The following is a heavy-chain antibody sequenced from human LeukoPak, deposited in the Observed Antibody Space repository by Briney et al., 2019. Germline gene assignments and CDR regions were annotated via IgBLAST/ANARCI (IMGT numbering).Heavy chain of an antibody. CDR2: INHSGST. D-gene: IGHD6-6*01. CDR3: AREGASSSLDY. J-gene: IGHJ4*02. V-gene: IGHV4-34*01. Sequence: PSETLSLTCAVYGGSFSGYYWSWIRQPPGKGLEWIGEINHSGSTNYNPSLKSRVTISVDTSKNQLSLKLSSVTAADTAVYYCAREGASSSLDYWGQGTLVTVSS. CDR1: GGSFSGYY.